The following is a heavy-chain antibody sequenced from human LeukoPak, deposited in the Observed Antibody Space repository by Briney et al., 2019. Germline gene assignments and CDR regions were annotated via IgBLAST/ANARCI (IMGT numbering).Heavy chain of an antibody. CDR2: INHSGST. V-gene: IGHV4-34*01. D-gene: IGHD3-10*01. CDR1: GGSISSYY. J-gene: IGHJ4*02. Sequence: SETLSLTCTVSGGSISSYYWSWIRQPPGKGLEWIGEINHSGSTNYNPSLKSRVTISVDTSKNQFSLKLSSVTAADTAVYYCARTRGVTMVALDYWGQGTLVTVSS. CDR3: ARTRGVTMVALDY.